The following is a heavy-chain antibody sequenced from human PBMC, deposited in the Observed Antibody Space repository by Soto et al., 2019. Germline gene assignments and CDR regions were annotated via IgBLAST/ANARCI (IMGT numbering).Heavy chain of an antibody. Sequence: EVQLLESGGGLVQPGGSLRLSCAASGFTFSSYAMSWVRQAPGKGLEWVSAISGSGGSTYYADSVKGRFTISRDNSKNTLYLQMNSLRAEDTAVYYCARSRGDYYDSSGYYYRIYYFDYWGQGTLVTVSS. V-gene: IGHV3-23*01. J-gene: IGHJ4*02. CDR2: ISGSGGST. CDR3: ARSRGDYYDSSGYYYRIYYFDY. D-gene: IGHD3-22*01. CDR1: GFTFSSYA.